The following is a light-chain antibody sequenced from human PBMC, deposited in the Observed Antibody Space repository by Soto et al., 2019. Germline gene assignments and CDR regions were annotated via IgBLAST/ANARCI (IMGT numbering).Light chain of an antibody. CDR2: GAS. CDR3: QQYGSSPWT. V-gene: IGKV3-20*01. CDR1: QSVSAK. J-gene: IGKJ1*01. Sequence: VRAQCPAELTQSLCTRVTLSGRASQSVSAKLAWYQQKPGKAPRLLIYGASSRATGIPDRFSGSGSGTDFTLTISRLEPEDFAVYYCQQYGSSPWTFGQGTKVDIK.